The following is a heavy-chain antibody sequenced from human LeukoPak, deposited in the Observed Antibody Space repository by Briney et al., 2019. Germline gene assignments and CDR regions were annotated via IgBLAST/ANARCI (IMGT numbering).Heavy chain of an antibody. CDR3: ARDRKGRGQQLEYNWFDP. CDR1: GGSISSGGYY. V-gene: IGHV4-31*03. CDR2: IYYSGST. J-gene: IGHJ5*02. D-gene: IGHD6-13*01. Sequence: SQTLSLTCTVSGGSISSGGYYWSWIRQHPGKGLEWIGYIYYSGSTYYSPSLKSRVTISVDTSKNQFSLKLSSVTAADTAVYYCARDRKGRGQQLEYNWFDPWGQGTLVTVSS.